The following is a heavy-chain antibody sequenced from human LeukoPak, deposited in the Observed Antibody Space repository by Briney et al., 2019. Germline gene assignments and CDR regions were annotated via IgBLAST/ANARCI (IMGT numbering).Heavy chain of an antibody. CDR2: ISSSGSTI. Sequence: GGSLRLSCAASGFTFSDYYMSWIRQAPGKGLEWVSYISSSGSTIYYADSVKGRFTISRDNSKNTLYLQMNSLRAEDTAVYYCAKSSHYDFYYMDVWGKGTTVTVSS. CDR1: GFTFSDYY. CDR3: AKSSHYDFYYMDV. D-gene: IGHD3-3*01. V-gene: IGHV3-11*04. J-gene: IGHJ6*03.